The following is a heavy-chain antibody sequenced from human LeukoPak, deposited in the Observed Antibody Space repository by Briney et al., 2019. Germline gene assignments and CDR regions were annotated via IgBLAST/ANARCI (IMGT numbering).Heavy chain of an antibody. Sequence: PSETLSLTCTVSGGSISSYYWSWIRQPPGKGLEGIGDVYYSGSTNYNPPLNSRVTISVETSRNQFSLKLISVAVSDTAWYYCARLSGAFDIWGQGTMVTVSS. CDR2: VYYSGST. V-gene: IGHV4-59*08. CDR1: GGSISSYY. D-gene: IGHD5-12*01. J-gene: IGHJ3*02. CDR3: ARLSGAFDI.